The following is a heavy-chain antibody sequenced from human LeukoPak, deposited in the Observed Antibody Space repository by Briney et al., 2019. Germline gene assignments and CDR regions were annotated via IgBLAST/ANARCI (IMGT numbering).Heavy chain of an antibody. CDR3: ARIRTGDWCFDL. CDR2: VYNSGTT. D-gene: IGHD1-1*01. J-gene: IGHJ2*01. CDR1: GGSISYYY. V-gene: IGHV4-59*01. Sequence: PSETLSLTCTVSGGSISYYYWHWIRQPPGKGLEWIGNVYNSGTTNYNPSLKSRVSISIDTSKNQFSLMLHSVTAADTAVYCCARIRTGDWCFDLWGRGTLVTVSS.